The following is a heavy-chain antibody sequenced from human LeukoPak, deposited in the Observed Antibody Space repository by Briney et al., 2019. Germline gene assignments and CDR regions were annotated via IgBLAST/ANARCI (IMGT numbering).Heavy chain of an antibody. V-gene: IGHV4-39*07. J-gene: IGHJ5*02. CDR3: ARGLAPEYCSGGSCYSGWFDP. Sequence: KTSETLSLTCTVSGGSISSSSYYWGWIRQPPGKGLEWIGSIYYSGSTYYNPSLKSRVTISVDTSKNQFSLKLSSVAAADTAVYYCARGLAPEYCSGGSCYSGWFDPWGQGTLVTVSS. CDR2: IYYSGST. CDR1: GGSISSSSYY. D-gene: IGHD2-15*01.